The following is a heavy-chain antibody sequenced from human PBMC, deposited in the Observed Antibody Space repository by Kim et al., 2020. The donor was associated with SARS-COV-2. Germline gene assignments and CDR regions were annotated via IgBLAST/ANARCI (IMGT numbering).Heavy chain of an antibody. CDR2: IYHSGST. J-gene: IGHJ4*02. Sequence: SETLSLTCTVSGYSISSGYYWGWIRQPPGKGLEWIGSIYHSGSTYSNPSLKSRVTISVDTSKHQFSLKLSSVTAANTAVYYCASANSVDIVATISSRPPYYFDYWGQGTLVTVSS. CDR1: GYSISSGYY. V-gene: IGHV4-38-2*02. CDR3: ASANSVDIVATISSRPPYYFDY. D-gene: IGHD5-12*01.